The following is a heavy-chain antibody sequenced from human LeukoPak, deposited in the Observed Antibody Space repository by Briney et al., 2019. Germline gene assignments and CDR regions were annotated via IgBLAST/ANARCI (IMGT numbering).Heavy chain of an antibody. Sequence: ASVKVSCTASGYTFTSYAMHWVRQAPGQRLEWMGWINAGNGNTKYSQKFQGRVTITRDTSVSTAYMELSSLRSEDTAVYYCARDRLSFSSSINRFDPWAREPWSPSPQ. D-gene: IGHD6-13*01. CDR3: ARDRLSFSSSINRFDP. CDR2: INAGNGNT. J-gene: IGHJ5*02. V-gene: IGHV1-3*01. CDR1: GYTFTSYA.